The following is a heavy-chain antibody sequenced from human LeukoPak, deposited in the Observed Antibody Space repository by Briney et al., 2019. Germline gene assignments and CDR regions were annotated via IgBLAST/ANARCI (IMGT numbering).Heavy chain of an antibody. CDR3: ARVWGSGSVGNIEPGIFEY. Sequence: SETLSLTCTVSGYSISSGYYWDWIRQPPGKGLEWIGTLSHSGSSYYNPSLKSRVTISVDTSKNQFSLRLSSVTAADTAVYYCARVWGSGSVGNIEPGIFEYWGQGTLVTVSS. V-gene: IGHV4-38-2*02. D-gene: IGHD1-26*01. CDR2: LSHSGSS. J-gene: IGHJ4*02. CDR1: GYSISSGYY.